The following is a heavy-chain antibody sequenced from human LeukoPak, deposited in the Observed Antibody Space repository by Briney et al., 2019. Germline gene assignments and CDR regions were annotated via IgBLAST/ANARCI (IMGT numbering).Heavy chain of an antibody. CDR3: ATYRQVLLPFES. J-gene: IGHJ4*02. CDR2: IFPSGGEI. V-gene: IGHV3-23*01. D-gene: IGHD2-8*02. CDR1: GFTFSTFA. Sequence: GGSLRLSCAASGFTFSTFAMIWVRQPPGKGLDWVSSIFPSGGEIHYADSVRGRFTISRDNSKSTLSLQMNSLRADDTAIYYCATYRQVLLPFESWGQGTLVTVSS.